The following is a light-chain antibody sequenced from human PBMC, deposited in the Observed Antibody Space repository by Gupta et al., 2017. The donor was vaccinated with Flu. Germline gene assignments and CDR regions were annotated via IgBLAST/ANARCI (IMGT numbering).Light chain of an antibody. Sequence: SVTLGQSACNSGSSSQRLGYSDGNNFLYWLQQRPGQSQRRIIDKFSNRDFGVTDRFSGSGEGNDFTLKSSGGEDEDVGVYYCMQDKRLNTFGQGTKLEIK. J-gene: IGKJ2*01. CDR3: MQDKRLNT. CDR1: QRLGYSDGNNF. CDR2: KFS. V-gene: IGKV2-30*01.